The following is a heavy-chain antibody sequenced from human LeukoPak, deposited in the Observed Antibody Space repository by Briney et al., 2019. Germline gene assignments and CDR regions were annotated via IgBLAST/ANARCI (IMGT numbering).Heavy chain of an antibody. CDR2: ISSSSSTI. D-gene: IGHD2-2*01. CDR1: GFTFSSYS. CDR3: ARGGYCSSTSCFQYYYGMDV. Sequence: GGSLRLSCAASGFTFSSYSMNWVRQAPGKGLEWVSYISSSSSTIYYADSVKGRFTISRDNAKNSLYLQMNSLRAEDTAVYYCARGGYCSSTSCFQYYYGMDVWGQGTTVTVSS. V-gene: IGHV3-48*01. J-gene: IGHJ6*02.